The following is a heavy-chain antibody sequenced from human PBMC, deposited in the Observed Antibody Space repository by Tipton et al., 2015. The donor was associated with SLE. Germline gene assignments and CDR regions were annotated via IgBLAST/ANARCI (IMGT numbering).Heavy chain of an antibody. CDR2: ISYDGSNK. CDR1: GFTFSTYS. Sequence: SLRLSCAASGFTFSTYSMHWVRQAPGKGLEWVAVISYDGSNKYYAESVKGRFTISRDNSKNTLYLQMNSLRAEDTAVYYCARDPRMSSSSSGWYFDLWGRGTLVTVSS. CDR3: ARDPRMSSSSSGWYFDL. D-gene: IGHD6-6*01. J-gene: IGHJ2*01. V-gene: IGHV3-30*04.